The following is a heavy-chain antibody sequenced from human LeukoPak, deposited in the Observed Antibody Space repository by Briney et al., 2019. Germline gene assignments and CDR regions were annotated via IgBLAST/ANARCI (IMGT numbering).Heavy chain of an antibody. Sequence: GGSLRLSCAASGFTFSNYAMSWVRQAPGKGLEWVSAITGSGGGTYYADSVKGRFTISRDNSKNTLYLQMNSLRAEDTAVYYCAKWGDYDVLTGYYDPDYWGQGTLVIVSS. CDR2: ITGSGGGT. J-gene: IGHJ4*02. D-gene: IGHD3-9*01. CDR1: GFTFSNYA. CDR3: AKWGDYDVLTGYYDPDY. V-gene: IGHV3-23*01.